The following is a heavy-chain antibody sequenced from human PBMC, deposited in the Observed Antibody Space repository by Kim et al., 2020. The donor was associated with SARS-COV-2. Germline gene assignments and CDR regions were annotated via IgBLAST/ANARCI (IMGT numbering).Heavy chain of an antibody. CDR1: RFTFNTYW. CDR3: ARGTSPLPGRDV. Sequence: GGSLRLSCAASRFTFNTYWMNWVRQTPGKGREWVANINQGGSEKSYVDSVRCRFTISRDNVENSLYLQINSLRVDDTAVYYCARGTSPLPGRDVWDQGTT. J-gene: IGHJ6*02. V-gene: IGHV3-7*03. D-gene: IGHD2-2*01. CDR2: INQGGSEK.